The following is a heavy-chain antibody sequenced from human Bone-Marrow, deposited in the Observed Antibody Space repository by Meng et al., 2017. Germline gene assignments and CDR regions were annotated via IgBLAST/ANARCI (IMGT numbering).Heavy chain of an antibody. CDR3: ARSYYYYDSSYFDY. Sequence: SVKVSCKASGGTFSSYAISWVRQAPGQGLEWMGGIIPIFGTANYAQKFQGRVTITADKSTSTAYMELSSLRSEDTAVYYCARSYYYYDSSYFDYWGQGTLVTVSS. V-gene: IGHV1-69*06. CDR2: IIPIFGTA. J-gene: IGHJ4*02. CDR1: GGTFSSYA. D-gene: IGHD3-22*01.